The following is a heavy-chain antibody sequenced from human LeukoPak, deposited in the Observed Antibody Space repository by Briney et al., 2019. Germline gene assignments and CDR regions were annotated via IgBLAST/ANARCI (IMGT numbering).Heavy chain of an antibody. CDR2: IYTSGST. J-gene: IGHJ5*02. Sequence: PSETLSLTCTVSGGSISSGSYYWSWIRQPTGKGLEWIGRIYTSGSTNYNPSLKSRVTISVDTSKNQFSLKLSSVIAADTAVYYCARGSRWRFGEFSGFNWFDPWGQGTLVTVSS. CDR3: ARGSRWRFGEFSGFNWFDP. V-gene: IGHV4-61*02. D-gene: IGHD3-10*01. CDR1: GGSISSGSYY.